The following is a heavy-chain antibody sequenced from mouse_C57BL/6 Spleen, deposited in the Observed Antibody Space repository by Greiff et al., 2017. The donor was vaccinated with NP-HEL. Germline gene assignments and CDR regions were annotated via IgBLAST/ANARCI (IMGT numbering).Heavy chain of an antibody. CDR1: GYSITSGYD. CDR3: ARGIPYFDY. Sequence: EVQLQQSGPGMVKPSQSLSLTCTVTGYSITSGYDWHWIRHFPGNKLEWMGYISYSGSTNYNPSLKSRISITHDTSKNHFFLKLNSVTTEDTATYYCARGIPYFDYWGQGTTLTVSS. V-gene: IGHV3-1*01. J-gene: IGHJ2*01. CDR2: ISYSGST.